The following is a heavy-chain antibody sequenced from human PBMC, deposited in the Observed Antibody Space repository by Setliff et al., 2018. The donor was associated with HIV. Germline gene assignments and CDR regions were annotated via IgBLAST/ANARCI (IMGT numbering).Heavy chain of an antibody. J-gene: IGHJ3*01. CDR3: ARAPPGIQNDAFDV. CDR2: IYTNGYT. V-gene: IGHV4-61*09. CDR1: GGSISSGSYY. Sequence: SETLSLTCSVSGGSISSGSYYWTWIRQPAGKGPGWIGHIYTNGYTNYNPSLKSRVTISVDTSKNQFSLRLTSVTAADTAVYYCARAPPGIQNDAFDVWGQGTMVTVSS.